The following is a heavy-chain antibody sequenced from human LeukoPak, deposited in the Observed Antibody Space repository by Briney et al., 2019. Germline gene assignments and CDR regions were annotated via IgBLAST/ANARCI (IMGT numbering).Heavy chain of an antibody. CDR3: ARLGLVGPYSSSAYYFDY. CDR2: IYYIGST. Sequence: SETLSLTCAVSGGSISGDYWSWIRQPPGKGLEWIGYIYYIGSTNYNPSLKSRVTISVDTSKNQFSLKLSFVTAADTAVYYCARLGLVGPYSSSAYYFDYWGQGALVTVSS. CDR1: GGSISGDY. V-gene: IGHV4-59*08. J-gene: IGHJ4*02. D-gene: IGHD6-6*01.